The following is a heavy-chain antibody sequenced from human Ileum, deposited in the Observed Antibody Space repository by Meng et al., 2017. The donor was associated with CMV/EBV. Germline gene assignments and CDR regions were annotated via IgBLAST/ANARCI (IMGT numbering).Heavy chain of an antibody. CDR3: ARRFLGNWFDP. V-gene: IGHV1-69*01. CDR2: IIPVVGIP. J-gene: IGHJ5*02. D-gene: IGHD3-3*01. CDR1: GGTFSSYT. Sequence: YCKASGGTFSSYTITWVRQAPGQGLEWMGGIIPVVGIPNYAQEFQGRVTITADDSTSTAYMELSSLRSEDTAVYYCARRFLGNWFDPWGQGTLVTVSS.